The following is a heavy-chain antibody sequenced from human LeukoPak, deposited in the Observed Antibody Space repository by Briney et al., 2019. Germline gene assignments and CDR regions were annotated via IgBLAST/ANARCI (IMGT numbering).Heavy chain of an antibody. CDR2: INPNSGGT. J-gene: IGHJ4*02. CDR1: GYTFIGYY. Sequence: EASVKVSCKASGYTFIGYYMHWVRQAPGQGLEWMGWINPNSGGTRYAQKFQGGVSMTRDTSISTAYMELSRLRSDDTAVYYCARKTGYSSGWYEGVQYYFDYWGQGTLVTVSS. D-gene: IGHD6-19*01. V-gene: IGHV1-2*02. CDR3: ARKTGYSSGWYEGVQYYFDY.